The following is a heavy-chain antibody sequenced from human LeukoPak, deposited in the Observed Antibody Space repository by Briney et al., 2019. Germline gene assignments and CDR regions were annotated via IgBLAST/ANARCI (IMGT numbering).Heavy chain of an antibody. J-gene: IGHJ4*02. V-gene: IGHV4-30-4*08. Sequence: PSETLSLTCTVSGGSLSSGDYYWSWIRQPPGKGLEWIGYIYYSGSTYYNPSLKSRVTISVDTSKNQFSLKLSSVTAADTAVYYCARGYCSGGSCSFDYWGQGTLVTVSS. CDR1: GGSLSSGDYY. CDR2: IYYSGST. D-gene: IGHD2-15*01. CDR3: ARGYCSGGSCSFDY.